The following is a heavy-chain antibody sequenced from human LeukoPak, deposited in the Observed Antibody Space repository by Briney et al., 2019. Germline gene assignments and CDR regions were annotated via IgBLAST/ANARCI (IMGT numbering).Heavy chain of an antibody. CDR1: GYTFTGYY. J-gene: IGHJ6*03. D-gene: IGHD3-10*01. CDR2: INPHTGGT. Sequence: ASVKVSCKASGYTFTGYYMHWVRQAPGQGLEWMGWINPHTGGTNYAQKFQGRVTMTRDTSISTAYMELSRLRSDDTAVYYCARDLSVWFGELYYYYYMDVWGKGTTVTVSS. V-gene: IGHV1-2*02. CDR3: ARDLSVWFGELYYYYYMDV.